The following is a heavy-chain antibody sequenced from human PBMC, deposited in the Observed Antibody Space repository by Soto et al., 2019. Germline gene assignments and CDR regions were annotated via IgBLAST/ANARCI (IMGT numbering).Heavy chain of an antibody. V-gene: IGHV3-43*02. CDR1: GFTFDDYA. Sequence: GGSLRPSCAASGFTFDDYAMHWVRQAPGKGLEWVSLISGDGGSTYYADSVKGRFTISRDNSKNSLYLQMNSLRTEDTALYYCAKDPTNDSSGYYSFYYYYGMDVWGQGTTVTVSS. J-gene: IGHJ6*02. D-gene: IGHD3-22*01. CDR3: AKDPTNDSSGYYSFYYYYGMDV. CDR2: ISGDGGST.